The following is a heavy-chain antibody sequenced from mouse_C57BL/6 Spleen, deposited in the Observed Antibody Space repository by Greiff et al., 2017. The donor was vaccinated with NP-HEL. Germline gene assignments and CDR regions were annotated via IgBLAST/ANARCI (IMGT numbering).Heavy chain of an antibody. V-gene: IGHV1-63*01. CDR1: GYTFTNYW. Sequence: QVQLQQSGAELVRPGTSVKMSCKASGYTFTNYWIGWAKQRPGHGLEWIGDIYPGGGYTNYNEKFKGKATLTAYKSSSTAYMQFSSRTSEDSAIYYCATGGVEGYFDVWGTGTTVTVSS. CDR2: IYPGGGYT. CDR3: ATGGVEGYFDV. D-gene: IGHD1-1*01. J-gene: IGHJ1*03.